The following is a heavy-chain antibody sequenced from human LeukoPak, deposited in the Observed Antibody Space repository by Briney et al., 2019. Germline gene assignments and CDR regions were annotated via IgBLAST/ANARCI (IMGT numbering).Heavy chain of an antibody. CDR3: ARAKVGATPFDY. J-gene: IGHJ4*02. CDR2: INHSGST. CDR1: GGSFSGYY. Sequence: PSETLSLTCAVYGGSFSGYYWSWIRQPPGKGLEWIGEINHSGSTNYNPSLKSRVTISVDTSKNQFSLKLSSVTAADTAVYYCARAKVGATPFDYRGQGTLVTVSS. V-gene: IGHV4-34*01. D-gene: IGHD1-26*01.